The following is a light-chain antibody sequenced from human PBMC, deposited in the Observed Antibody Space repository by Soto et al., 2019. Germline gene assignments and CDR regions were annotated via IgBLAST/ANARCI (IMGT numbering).Light chain of an antibody. V-gene: IGKV3D-15*01. J-gene: IGKJ5*01. CDR1: QTVTNH. CDR2: DAS. CDR3: QQHNQWPIT. Sequence: PGGRATLSCRASQTVTNHLAWYQQKAGQAPRLLIFDASTRATGIPARFSGSGSGTEFTLTINSLQSEDSAVYYCQQHNQWPITFGQGTRREIK.